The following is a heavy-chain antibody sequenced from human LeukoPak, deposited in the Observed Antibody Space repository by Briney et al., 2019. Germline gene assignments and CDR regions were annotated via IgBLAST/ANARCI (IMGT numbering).Heavy chain of an antibody. CDR3: ARLYDRDAFDT. J-gene: IGHJ3*02. V-gene: IGHV3-11*01. Sequence: GGSLRLSCAASGFTFSDYYMSWIRQAPGKGREWGSYISSSGSTIYYADSVKGRFTISRDNAKNSLYLQMNSLRAEDTAVYYCARLYDRDAFDTWGQGTMVTVSS. CDR2: ISSSGSTI. D-gene: IGHD3-22*01. CDR1: GFTFSDYY.